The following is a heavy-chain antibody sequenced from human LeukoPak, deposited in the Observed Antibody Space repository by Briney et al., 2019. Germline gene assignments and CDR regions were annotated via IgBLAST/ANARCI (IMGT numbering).Heavy chain of an antibody. CDR1: GYSFTSYR. V-gene: IGHV5-10-1*01. D-gene: IGHD5-12*01. CDR2: IDPSDSYT. Sequence: GESLKISCKGSGYSFTSYRISWVRQMPGKGLEWMGRIDPSDSYTNYSPSFQGHVTISADKSISTAYLQWSSLKASDTAIYYCARRLSGYETAFDIWGQGTMVTVSS. CDR3: ARRLSGYETAFDI. J-gene: IGHJ3*02.